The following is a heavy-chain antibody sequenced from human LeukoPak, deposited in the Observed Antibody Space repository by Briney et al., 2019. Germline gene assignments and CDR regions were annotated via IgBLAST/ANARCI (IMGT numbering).Heavy chain of an antibody. CDR2: SNGANGNT. V-gene: IGHV1-3*02. Sequence: ASVKVSCKASGYTFTSNAMHWVRQAPGQRLEWMGCSNGANGNTEYSHEFQGRVTITRDTSARTVYMELSSLRSEDTAVYYCARGLAYCGGDCYLNLYYYYVDVWGKGTTVTVSS. D-gene: IGHD2-21*02. CDR1: GYTFTSNA. CDR3: ARGLAYCGGDCYLNLYYYYVDV. J-gene: IGHJ6*03.